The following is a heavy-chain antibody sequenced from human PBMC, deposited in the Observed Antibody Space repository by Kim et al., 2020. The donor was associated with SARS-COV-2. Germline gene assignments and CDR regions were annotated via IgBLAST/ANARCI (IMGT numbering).Heavy chain of an antibody. CDR3: LNVL. V-gene: IGHV3-23*01. J-gene: IGHJ2*01. Sequence: GGSLRLSCITSGFTFTVYAFRWVRQAPGKGLAWLSFISLCVATTYYVDSVKGRFFLSIDDSKHTLFFHIISFRVDDTALFYFLNVLW. CDR2: ISLCVATT. CDR1: GFTFTVYA.